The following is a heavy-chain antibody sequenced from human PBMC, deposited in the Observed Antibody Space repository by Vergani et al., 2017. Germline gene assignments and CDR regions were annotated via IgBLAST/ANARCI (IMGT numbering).Heavy chain of an antibody. Sequence: QVQLQESGPGLVKPPGTLSLTCAVSGYSISRNNCWTLVRQPPGKGLEWIGEICHTEDTKYSPSLKSRVTVSVDESRNLFSLRLNSVTAADTAVYYCATIGYRRWGYYFDYWGQGILVTVSS. D-gene: IGHD2-2*02. J-gene: IGHJ4*02. V-gene: IGHV4-4*03. CDR2: ICHTEDT. CDR1: GYSISRNNC. CDR3: ATIGYRRWGYYFDY.